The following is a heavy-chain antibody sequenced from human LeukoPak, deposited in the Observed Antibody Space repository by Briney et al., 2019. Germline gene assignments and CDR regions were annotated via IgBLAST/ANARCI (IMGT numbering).Heavy chain of an antibody. J-gene: IGHJ4*02. CDR3: ASARRKLDY. Sequence: SETLSLTCAVYGGSFSGYYWSWIRQPPGKGLEWIGEINHSGSTNYNPSLKSRVTISVDTSKNQFSLKLSSVTAADTAVYYCASARRKLDYWGQGTLVTVSS. CDR1: GGSFSGYY. CDR2: INHSGST. V-gene: IGHV4-34*01.